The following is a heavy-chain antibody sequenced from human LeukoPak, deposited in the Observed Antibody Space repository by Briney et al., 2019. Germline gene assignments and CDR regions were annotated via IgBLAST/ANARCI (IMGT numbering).Heavy chain of an antibody. CDR2: INAGNGNT. D-gene: IGHD3-3*01. Sequence: ASVKVSCKASGYTFTSYAMHWVRQAPGQRLEWMGWINAGNGNTKYSQKFQGRVTITRGTSASTAYMELSSLRSEDTAVYYCARAQHPEYYDFWSGYSRTSRFDYWGQGTLVTVSS. CDR3: ARAQHPEYYDFWSGYSRTSRFDY. V-gene: IGHV1-3*01. J-gene: IGHJ4*02. CDR1: GYTFTSYA.